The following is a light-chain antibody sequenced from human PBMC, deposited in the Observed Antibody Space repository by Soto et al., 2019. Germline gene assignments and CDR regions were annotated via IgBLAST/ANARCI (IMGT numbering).Light chain of an antibody. CDR1: QSVSSNY. V-gene: IGKV3-20*01. J-gene: IGKJ1*01. CDR3: QRYGSSQGT. CDR2: GAS. Sequence: EIVLTQSPGTLSLSPGERATLSCRASQSVSSNYLAWYLQKPGQAPRLLIYGASSRATGIPDRFSGSGSGTDFTLTISRLEPEDFAVYYCQRYGSSQGTFGQGTKLEI.